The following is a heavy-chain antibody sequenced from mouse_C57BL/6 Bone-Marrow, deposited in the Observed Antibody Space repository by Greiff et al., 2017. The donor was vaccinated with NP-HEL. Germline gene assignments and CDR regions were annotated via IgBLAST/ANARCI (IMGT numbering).Heavy chain of an antibody. CDR1: GFNIKDDY. CDR3: TTRDHGSRAWFAY. D-gene: IGHD1-1*01. Sequence: EVQLQQSGAELVRPGASVKLSCTASGFNIKDDYMHWVKQRPEQGLEWIGWIDPENGDTEYASKFQGKATITADTSSNTAYLQLSSLTSEDTAVYYWTTRDHGSRAWFAYWGQGTLVTVSA. CDR2: IDPENGDT. J-gene: IGHJ3*01. V-gene: IGHV14-4*01.